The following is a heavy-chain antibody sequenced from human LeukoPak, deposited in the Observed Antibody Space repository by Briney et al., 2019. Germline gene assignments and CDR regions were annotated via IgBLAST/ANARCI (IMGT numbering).Heavy chain of an antibody. J-gene: IGHJ1*01. CDR3: ARDSAYYYDSSGYYYEVGAEYFQH. CDR1: GYTFTSYG. D-gene: IGHD3-22*01. V-gene: IGHV1-18*01. Sequence: ASVKVSCKASGYTFTSYGISWVRQAPGQGLEWMGWISAYNGNTNYAQKLQGRVTMTTDTSTSTAYMELRSPRSDDTAVYYCARDSAYYYDSSGYYYEVGAEYFQHWGQGTLVTVSS. CDR2: ISAYNGNT.